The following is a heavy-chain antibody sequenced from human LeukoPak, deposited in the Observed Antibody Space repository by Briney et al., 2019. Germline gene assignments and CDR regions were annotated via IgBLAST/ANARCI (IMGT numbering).Heavy chain of an antibody. CDR2: IYYDGST. Sequence: PSETLSLTCTVSGDSVSSGSYYWSWIRQPPGKRLEWIGYIYYDGSTNNNASLKSRVTISVDTSKNQFSLKVTSVTAADTAVYYCARDLFRAAGSNYYGMDVWGQGTTVTVSS. CDR3: ARDLFRAAGSNYYGMDV. V-gene: IGHV4-61*01. CDR1: GDSVSSGSYY. J-gene: IGHJ6*02. D-gene: IGHD2-21*01.